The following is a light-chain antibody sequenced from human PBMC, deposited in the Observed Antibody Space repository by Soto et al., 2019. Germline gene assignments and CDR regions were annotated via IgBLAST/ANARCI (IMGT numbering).Light chain of an antibody. J-gene: IGLJ1*01. CDR2: DVS. V-gene: IGLV2-14*01. CDR3: SSYTSSNTLV. Sequence: QSVLTQPASVSGSPGQSITISCTGTSSDVGGYNYVSWYQQHPGKAPKFKIYDVSNRPSGVSNRFSGSKSGNTASLTISGLQADDEADYYCSSYTSSNTLVFGTGTKVTVL. CDR1: SSDVGGYNY.